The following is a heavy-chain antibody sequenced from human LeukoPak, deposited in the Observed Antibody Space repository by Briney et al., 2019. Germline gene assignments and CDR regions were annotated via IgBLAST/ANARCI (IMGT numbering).Heavy chain of an antibody. D-gene: IGHD6-6*01. CDR3: AASSSSGLWFDP. V-gene: IGHV4-34*01. Sequence: PSETLSLTCAVYGGSFSGYYWSWIRQPPGKGLEWIGEINHSGSTNYNPSLKSRVTISVDTSKNQFSLKLSSVTAADTAVYYCAASSSSGLWFDPWGQGTLVTVSS. J-gene: IGHJ5*02. CDR2: INHSGST. CDR1: GGSFSGYY.